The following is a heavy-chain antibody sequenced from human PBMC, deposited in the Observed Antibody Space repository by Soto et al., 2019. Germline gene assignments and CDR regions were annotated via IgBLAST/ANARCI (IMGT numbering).Heavy chain of an antibody. CDR3: AKVISITMIVVVNGMDV. D-gene: IGHD3-22*01. CDR1: GFTFSSYG. Sequence: GGSLRLSCAASGFTFSSYGMDWVRQAPGKGLEWVAVISYDGSNKYYADSVKGRFTISRDNSKNTLYLQMNSLRAEDTAVYYCAKVISITMIVVVNGMDVWGQGTTVTVSS. J-gene: IGHJ6*02. CDR2: ISYDGSNK. V-gene: IGHV3-30*18.